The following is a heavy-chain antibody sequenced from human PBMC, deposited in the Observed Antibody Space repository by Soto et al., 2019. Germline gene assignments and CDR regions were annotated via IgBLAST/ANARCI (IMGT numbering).Heavy chain of an antibody. D-gene: IGHD2-21*02. CDR1: GFTFSSYG. Sequence: QVQLVESGGGVVQPGRSLRLSCAASGFTFSSYGMHWVRQAPGKGLEWVAVIWYDGSNKYYADSVKGRFTISRDNSKNPLFLQMNSLRAEDTAVYYCASSFYCCGDCYSPFDYWGQGTLVTVSS. J-gene: IGHJ4*02. CDR2: IWYDGSNK. V-gene: IGHV3-33*01. CDR3: ASSFYCCGDCYSPFDY.